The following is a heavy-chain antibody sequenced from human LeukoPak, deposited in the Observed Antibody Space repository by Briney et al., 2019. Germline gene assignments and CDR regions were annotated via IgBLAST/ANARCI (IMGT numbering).Heavy chain of an antibody. CDR2: IRSSSSYI. J-gene: IGHJ6*03. CDR3: ASHPNTAAGLYYYYYMDV. D-gene: IGHD6-13*01. CDR1: GFTFSSYS. V-gene: IGHV3-21*01. Sequence: GGSLTLSCAASGFTFSSYSMNWVRQAPGKWLEWVSSIRSSSSYIYYADSVKGRFTISRDNAKNSLYLQMNSLRAEDTAVYYCASHPNTAAGLYYYYYMDVWGKGTTVTVSS.